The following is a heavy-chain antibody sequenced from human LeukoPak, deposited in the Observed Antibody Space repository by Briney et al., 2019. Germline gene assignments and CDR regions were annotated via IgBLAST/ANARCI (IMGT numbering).Heavy chain of an antibody. CDR2: IYSGGST. D-gene: IGHD6-6*01. J-gene: IGHJ6*02. Sequence: SGGSLRLSCAASGFTFSNAWMNWVRQAPGKGLEWVSLIYSGGSTYYADSVKGRFTISRDNSKNTLYLQLNSLRAEDTAVYYCARRPYSSSSSYYYAMDVWGQGTTVTVSS. CDR3: ARRPYSSSSSYYYAMDV. V-gene: IGHV3-53*01. CDR1: GFTFSNAW.